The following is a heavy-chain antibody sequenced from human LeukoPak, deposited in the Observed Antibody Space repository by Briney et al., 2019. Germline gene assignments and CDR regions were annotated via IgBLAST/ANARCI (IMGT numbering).Heavy chain of an antibody. CDR1: GGSFSGYY. V-gene: IGHV4-34*01. CDR2: INHSGST. D-gene: IGHD5-18*01. J-gene: IGHJ4*02. CDR3: AGRGYSYGYWYFDY. Sequence: SETLSLTCAVYGGSFSGYYWSWIRQPPGKGPEWIGEINHSGSTNYNPSLKSRVTISVDTSKNQFSLKLSSVTAADTAVYYCAGRGYSYGYWYFDYWGQGTLVTVSS.